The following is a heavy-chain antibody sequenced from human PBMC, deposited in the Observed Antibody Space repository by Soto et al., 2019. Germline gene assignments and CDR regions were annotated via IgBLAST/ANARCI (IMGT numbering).Heavy chain of an antibody. D-gene: IGHD3-10*01. CDR1: GGSFSGYY. CDR3: ARGHGLLWFGVTKMAWFDH. V-gene: IGHV4-34*01. CDR2: INHSGST. Sequence: QVQLQQWGAGLLKPSETLSLTCAVYGGSFSGYYWSWIRQPPGKGLEWIGEINHSGSTNYNPSLKSRVTISVDTSKNQFSLKLSSVTAADTAVYYCARGHGLLWFGVTKMAWFDHWGQGTLVTVSS. J-gene: IGHJ5*02.